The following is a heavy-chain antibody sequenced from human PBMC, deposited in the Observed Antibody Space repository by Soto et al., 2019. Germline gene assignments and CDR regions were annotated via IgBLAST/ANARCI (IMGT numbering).Heavy chain of an antibody. CDR3: ARGAFCGGAPGFLDMDV. Sequence: QIQLVQSGGEVKKPGASVKVSCKSSGYNFISHSITWVRQAPGQGLEWMGRISAYNGNTNHAQKFQGRLTMTTDTSTSTAYMELRSLRSDDTAVYYCARGAFCGGAPGFLDMDVWGQGTAVTVSS. CDR2: ISAYNGNT. J-gene: IGHJ6*02. V-gene: IGHV1-18*01. CDR1: GYNFISHS. D-gene: IGHD2-21*01.